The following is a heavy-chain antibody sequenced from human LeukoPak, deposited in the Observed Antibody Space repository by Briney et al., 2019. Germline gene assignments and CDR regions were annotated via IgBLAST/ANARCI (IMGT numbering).Heavy chain of an antibody. D-gene: IGHD3-10*01. V-gene: IGHV1-46*01. CDR3: ARARKVTTMVRGVVNPSAYYYYMDV. J-gene: IGHJ6*03. CDR2: INPSGGST. CDR1: GYTFTSYY. Sequence: ASVKVSCKASGYTFTSYYMHWVRQAPGQGLEWMGIINPSGGSTSYAQKFQGRVTITADESTSTAYMELSSLRSEDTAVYYCARARKVTTMVRGVVNPSAYYYYMDVWGKGTTVTISS.